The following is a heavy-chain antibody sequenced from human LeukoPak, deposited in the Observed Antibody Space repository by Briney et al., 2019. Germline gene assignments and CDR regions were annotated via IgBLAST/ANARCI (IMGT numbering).Heavy chain of an antibody. J-gene: IGHJ4*02. CDR1: GFTFSSYA. Sequence: GGSLRLSCTASGFTFSSYAMNWVRQAPGKGLEWVAVISYDGSNKYYADSVKGRFTISRDNSKNTLYLQMNSLRAEDTAVYYCAKADWNDLVSGSIDYWGQGTLVTVSS. CDR3: AKADWNDLVSGSIDY. D-gene: IGHD1-1*01. V-gene: IGHV3-30*18. CDR2: ISYDGSNK.